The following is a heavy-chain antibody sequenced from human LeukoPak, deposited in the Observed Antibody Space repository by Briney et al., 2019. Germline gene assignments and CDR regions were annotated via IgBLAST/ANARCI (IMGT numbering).Heavy chain of an antibody. CDR1: GYTFTSYD. J-gene: IGHJ5*02. Sequence: EASVKVSCKASGYTFTSYDINWVRQATGQGLEWMGWMNPNSGNTGYAQKLQGRVTMTTDTSTSTAYMELRSLRSDDTAVYYCARVTEYWFDPWGQGTLVTVSS. V-gene: IGHV1-8*02. CDR2: MNPNSGNT. CDR3: ARVTEYWFDP.